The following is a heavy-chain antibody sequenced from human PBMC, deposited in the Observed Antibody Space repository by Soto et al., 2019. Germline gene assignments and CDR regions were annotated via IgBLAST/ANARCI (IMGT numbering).Heavy chain of an antibody. V-gene: IGHV1-8*01. D-gene: IGHD3-10*01. CDR2: MNPGSGDT. J-gene: IGHJ5*02. CDR1: GYSFTNND. CDR3: ATIEPFGSLNCFDP. Sequence: ASVKVSCKASGYSFTNNDVSWVRQATGQGLEWMGWMNPGSGDTGYAQKFQGRVTMTRDMSIATAYMELSSLRSYDTAIYYCATIEPFGSLNCFDPWGQGTLGTASS.